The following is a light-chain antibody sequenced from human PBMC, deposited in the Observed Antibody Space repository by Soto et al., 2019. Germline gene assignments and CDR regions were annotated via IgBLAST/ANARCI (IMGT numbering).Light chain of an antibody. Sequence: QSVLTQPPSVSEAPGQRVTISCTGSSSNIGAGYEAHWYQQVPGTAPKLLIYENNNRPSGVPDRFSGSKSGTSASLAITGLQAEDEAESYCQSYDSSLCGYVCGTGTKLTVL. CDR3: QSYDSSLCGYV. CDR2: ENN. J-gene: IGLJ1*01. CDR1: SSNIGAGYE. V-gene: IGLV1-40*01.